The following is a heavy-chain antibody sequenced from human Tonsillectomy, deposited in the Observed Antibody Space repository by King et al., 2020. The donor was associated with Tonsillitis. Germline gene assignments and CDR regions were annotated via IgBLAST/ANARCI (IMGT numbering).Heavy chain of an antibody. V-gene: IGHV3-74*01. J-gene: IGHJ3*01. CDR3: AREDSIATAFAF. D-gene: IGHD3-3*02. CDR1: GFIFSSDW. Sequence: VQLVESGGGLVQPGGSLRLSCAASGFIFSSDWMHWVRQAPGKGLVWVSCINGDGSSTSYAGPVKGRFTISRDNAKNTLFLEMSSLRGEDGALYYCAREDSIATAFAFWGQGTMVTVSS. CDR2: INGDGSST.